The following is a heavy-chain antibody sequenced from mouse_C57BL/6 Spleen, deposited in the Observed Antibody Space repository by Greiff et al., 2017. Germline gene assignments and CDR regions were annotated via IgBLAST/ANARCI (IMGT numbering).Heavy chain of an antibody. CDR2: IWGVGST. CDR3: ARATVVNYAMDY. CDR1: GFSLTSYG. J-gene: IGHJ4*01. D-gene: IGHD1-1*01. V-gene: IGHV2-6*01. Sequence: VQVVESGPGLVAPSQSLSITCTVSGFSLTSYGVDWVRQSPGKGLEWLGVIWGVGSTNYNSALKSRLSISKDNSKSQVFLKMNSLQTDDTAMYYCARATVVNYAMDYWGQGTSVTVSS.